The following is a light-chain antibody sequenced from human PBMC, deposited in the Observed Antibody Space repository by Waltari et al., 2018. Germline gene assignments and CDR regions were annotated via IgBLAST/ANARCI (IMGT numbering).Light chain of an antibody. CDR3: QQYYDIPWT. CDR2: WAC. Sequence: DIVMTQSPDSLAVSLGERVTINCKSSQSVLYSSNSQNYLAWYQQKPGQPPKLLIYWACARESGVPDRFSGSESGTDFTLTISSLQAEDVAVYYCQQYYDIPWTFGQGTKVEIK. V-gene: IGKV4-1*01. CDR1: QSVLYSSNSQNY. J-gene: IGKJ1*01.